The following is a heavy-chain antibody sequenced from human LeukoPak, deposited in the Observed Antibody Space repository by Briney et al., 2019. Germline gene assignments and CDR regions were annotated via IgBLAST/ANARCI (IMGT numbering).Heavy chain of an antibody. CDR3: ARIRVATNSFDY. D-gene: IGHD5-12*01. J-gene: IGHJ4*02. CDR2: IDRDDDK. CDR1: GFSLSTSGMC. V-gene: IGHV2-70*11. Sequence: SGPTLVKPTQTLTLTCTFSGFSLSTSGMCVSWIRQPPGKALEWLARIDRDDDKYYSTSLKTRLTISKDTSKNQVILTMTNVDPVDTATYYCARIRVATNSFDYWGQGTLVTVSS.